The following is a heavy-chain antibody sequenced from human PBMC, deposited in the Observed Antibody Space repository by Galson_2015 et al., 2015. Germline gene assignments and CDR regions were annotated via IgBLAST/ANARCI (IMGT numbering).Heavy chain of an antibody. D-gene: IGHD6-19*01. CDR1: GFTSSTYA. Sequence: SLRLSCAASGFTSSTYAMSWVRQAPGKGLEWVSTTAVSGATYSADSVKGRFTISRENSENTLYLQMNSLRAEDTALYYCAKAHSSGSLPYFDYWGQGTLVTVSS. J-gene: IGHJ4*02. V-gene: IGHV3-23*01. CDR2: TAVSGAT. CDR3: AKAHSSGSLPYFDY.